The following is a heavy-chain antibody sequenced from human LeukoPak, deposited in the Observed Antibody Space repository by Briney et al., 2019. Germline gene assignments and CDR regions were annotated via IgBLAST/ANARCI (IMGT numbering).Heavy chain of an antibody. D-gene: IGHD3-22*01. Sequence: GGSLRLSCAASGFTFSSYSMNWVRQAPGEGMEWVSSISSSSSYIYYADSVKGRFTIPRDNAKNSLYLQMNSLRAEDTAVYYCARVATSSSGYYSDNYWGQGTLVTVSS. CDR1: GFTFSSYS. J-gene: IGHJ4*02. CDR3: ARVATSSSGYYSDNY. V-gene: IGHV3-21*01. CDR2: ISSSSSYI.